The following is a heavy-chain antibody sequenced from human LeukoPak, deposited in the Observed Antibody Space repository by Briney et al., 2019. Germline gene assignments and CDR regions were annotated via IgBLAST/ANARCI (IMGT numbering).Heavy chain of an antibody. CDR3: ARDRGYSYGYSGIGSDY. D-gene: IGHD5-18*01. J-gene: IGHJ4*02. CDR1: RGTFSSYA. CDR2: IFPIFGTA. V-gene: IGHV1-69*01. Sequence: ASVKDSCKASRGTFSSYAISWVRQAPGQGREWMGGIFPIFGTAHYAQKYQHRVTITADESTSTAYMELSSLRSEDTAVYYCARDRGYSYGYSGIGSDYWGQGTLVTVSS.